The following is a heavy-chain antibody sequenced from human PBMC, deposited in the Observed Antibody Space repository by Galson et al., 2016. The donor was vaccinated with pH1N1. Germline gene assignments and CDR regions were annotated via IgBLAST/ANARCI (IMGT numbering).Heavy chain of an antibody. Sequence: QSGAEVKQPGESLKISCKASGSSFSNYWIAWVRQMPGKGLEWMGTIYPGDSDTKYSPSFQGQVTISADTSITTAYWQLSSLKASDTAMYYCTRRLGLSFGYSLPDVLYNWGQGTMGAGSP. D-gene: IGHD5-18*01. J-gene: IGHJ3*02. CDR1: GSSFSNYW. V-gene: IGHV5-51*03. CDR3: TRRLGLSFGYSLPDVLYN. CDR2: IYPGDSDT.